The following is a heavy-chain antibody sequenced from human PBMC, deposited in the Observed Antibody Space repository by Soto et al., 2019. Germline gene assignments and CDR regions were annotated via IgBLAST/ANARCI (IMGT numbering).Heavy chain of an antibody. CDR3: TRGPPRVQWFDP. CDR1: GAAVSSGTYY. CDR2: IYFTGST. V-gene: IGHV4-61*01. Sequence: ESLSLACPGSGAAVSSGTYYWSWMRQPPGKGLEWIGHIYFTGSTNYNPSLKSRVTMSLDTSRNQFSLKLSSVTAADTAVYYCTRGPPRVQWFDPWGLGTLVTVYS. J-gene: IGHJ5*02.